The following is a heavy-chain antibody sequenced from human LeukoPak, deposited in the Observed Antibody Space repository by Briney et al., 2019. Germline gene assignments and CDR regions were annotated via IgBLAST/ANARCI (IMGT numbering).Heavy chain of an antibody. J-gene: IGHJ5*02. CDR2: MYYSGST. CDR1: GGSISSGVYY. V-gene: IGHV4-30-4*01. CDR3: ARPYYYDSRIDP. Sequence: SQTLSLTCTVSGGSISSGVYYWSWIRQPPGKGLEWIAYMYYSGSTYYNPSLKSRVTMSADTSKNQLSLKLSSVTAADTAVYYCARPYYYDSRIDPWGQGILVTVSS. D-gene: IGHD3-22*01.